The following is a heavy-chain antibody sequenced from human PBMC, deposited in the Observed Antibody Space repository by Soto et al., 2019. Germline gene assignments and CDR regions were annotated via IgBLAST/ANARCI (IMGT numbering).Heavy chain of an antibody. Sequence: EVQLVESGGGLVQPGGSLRLSCAASGFTVSSYYMRWVRQAPGKGLEWVSVIYSGGGTYYAESVKGRFTISRHNSKNTQYLQLTGLRAEDTAVYYCARGVGHGWFDPWGQGTLVTVSS. V-gene: IGHV3-53*04. CDR1: GFTVSSYY. J-gene: IGHJ5*02. CDR3: ARGVGHGWFDP. CDR2: IYSGGGT.